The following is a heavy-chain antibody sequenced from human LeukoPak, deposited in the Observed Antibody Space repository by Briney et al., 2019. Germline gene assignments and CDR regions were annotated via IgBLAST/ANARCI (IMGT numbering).Heavy chain of an antibody. V-gene: IGHV1-46*01. Sequence: ASVKVSCRGSGYTFSNYYMHWVRQAPGQGLEWMGLINPTGTGTNYAQKFRGRVTLTRDTSTTTVYMELSSLRSEDSAVYYCAREESGGYFDYWGQGTLVTVSS. D-gene: IGHD2-8*02. J-gene: IGHJ4*02. CDR3: AREESGGYFDY. CDR2: INPTGTGT. CDR1: GYTFSNYY.